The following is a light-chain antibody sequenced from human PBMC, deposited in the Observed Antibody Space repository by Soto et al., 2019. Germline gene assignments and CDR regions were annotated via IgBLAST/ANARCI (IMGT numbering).Light chain of an antibody. CDR3: QSADSSGTYVE. V-gene: IGLV3-25*03. Sequence: SYELTQPPSVSVSPGQTARITCSGDALPKQYAYWYQQKPGQAPVVVISKDTERPSGIPERFSGSSSGTTVTLTISGGQAADEADYYCQSADSSGTYVEFGGGTKLTVL. CDR1: ALPKQY. CDR2: KDT. J-gene: IGLJ2*01.